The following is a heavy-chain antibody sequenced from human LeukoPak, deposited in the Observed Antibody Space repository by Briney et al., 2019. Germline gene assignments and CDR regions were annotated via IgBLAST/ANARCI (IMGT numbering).Heavy chain of an antibody. J-gene: IGHJ4*02. CDR3: ARVNINNWHSCDY. CDR1: GYSITSSSW. CDR2: IYHSGTT. V-gene: IGHV4-28*03. Sequence: SETLSLTCAVSGYSITSSSWWGWIRQPPGKGLEWIGYIYHSGTTYYNPSLQSRVTMSVDTSKNQFSLNLSSVTAADTAVYYCARVNINNWHSCDYWGQGTLVTVSS. D-gene: IGHD1-1*01.